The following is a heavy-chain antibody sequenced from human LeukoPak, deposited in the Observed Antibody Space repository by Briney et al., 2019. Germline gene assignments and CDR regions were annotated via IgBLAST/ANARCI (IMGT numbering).Heavy chain of an antibody. V-gene: IGHV3-20*04. Sequence: GGSLRLSCTASGFTFNDFGMNWVRQIPGKGLGWVSGINWNGDSIGYAASVKGRFTISRDNAKNTLYLQMNSLGVDDTAIYYCARAIDFYDSSGYQAYFAYWGQGTPVTVSS. CDR2: INWNGDSI. D-gene: IGHD3-22*01. J-gene: IGHJ4*02. CDR3: ARAIDFYDSSGYQAYFAY. CDR1: GFTFNDFG.